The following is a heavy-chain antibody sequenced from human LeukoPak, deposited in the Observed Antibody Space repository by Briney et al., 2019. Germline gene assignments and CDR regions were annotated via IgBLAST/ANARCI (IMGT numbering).Heavy chain of an antibody. V-gene: IGHV3-53*01. Sequence: GGSLRLSCAASGFTVSSNYMSWVRQAPGKGLEWVSVIYSGGSTYYADSVKGRFTISRDNAKNPLYLQMNSLRAEDTAVYYCARGLTVTTSFGYWGQGTLVTVSS. CDR3: ARGLTVTTSFGY. CDR2: IYSGGST. D-gene: IGHD4-17*01. CDR1: GFTVSSNY. J-gene: IGHJ4*02.